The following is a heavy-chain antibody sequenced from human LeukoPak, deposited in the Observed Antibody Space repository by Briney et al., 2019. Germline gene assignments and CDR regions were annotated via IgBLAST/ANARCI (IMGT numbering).Heavy chain of an antibody. CDR3: ARVDTVMAYYFDL. CDR2: IDTGGDT. J-gene: IGHJ4*02. V-gene: IGHV3-13*04. CDR1: GFTSSSHD. D-gene: IGHD5-18*01. Sequence: GGSLRLSCAASGFTSSSHDMHWVRQATGKGLEWVSGIDTGGDTFYAASVKGRFTISRENVENSLCLQMNSLRVGDTAVYYCARVDTVMAYYFDLWGQGTLVTVSS.